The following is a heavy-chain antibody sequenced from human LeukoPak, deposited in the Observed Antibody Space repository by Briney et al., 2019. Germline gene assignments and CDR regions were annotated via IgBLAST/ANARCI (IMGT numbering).Heavy chain of an antibody. J-gene: IGHJ5*02. Sequence: SESLSLTCAVSGYSISSGYYWGWIRQPPGKGLEWIGSIYHSGSTYYNPSLKSRVTISVDTSKNQFSLKLSSVTAAVTAEYYCARLMGEQWLVLSGYNWFYPWGQGTLVTVSS. D-gene: IGHD6-19*01. V-gene: IGHV4-38-2*01. CDR2: IYHSGST. CDR3: ARLMGEQWLVLSGYNWFYP. CDR1: GYSISSGYY.